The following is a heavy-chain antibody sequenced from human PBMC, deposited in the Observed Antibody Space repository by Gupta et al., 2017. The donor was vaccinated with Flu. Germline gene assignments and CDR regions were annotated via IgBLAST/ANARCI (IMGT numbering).Heavy chain of an antibody. J-gene: IGHJ6*02. CDR2: IRSKANNYAI. V-gene: IGHV3-73*02. CDR1: GFSFSDSA. CDR3: SGSPVYAMDV. Sequence: EVQLVESRGGLVQPGGSLKLSCAASGFSFSDSAMHWVRQASGKGLEWVARIRSKANNYAISYAASVKGRFTISRDDSKNTAHLQMNSLKSEDTAVYYCSGSPVYAMDVWGQGTTVTVSS. D-gene: IGHD2-8*01.